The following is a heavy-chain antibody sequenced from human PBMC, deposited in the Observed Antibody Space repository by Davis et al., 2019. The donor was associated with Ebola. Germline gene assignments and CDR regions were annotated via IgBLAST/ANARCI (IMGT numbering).Heavy chain of an antibody. CDR3: AKSRVWDYYLDSTNYIDY. Sequence: GGSLRLSCAASGFTFSSYAMNWVRQAPGKGLEWVSAISTSGGTTHYADSVKGRFTISRDNSKNTVYLQMNSLRAEDTAVYYCAKSRVWDYYLDSTNYIDYGGQGTLVTISS. CDR2: ISTSGGTT. D-gene: IGHD3-22*01. CDR1: GFTFSSYA. J-gene: IGHJ4*02. V-gene: IGHV3-23*01.